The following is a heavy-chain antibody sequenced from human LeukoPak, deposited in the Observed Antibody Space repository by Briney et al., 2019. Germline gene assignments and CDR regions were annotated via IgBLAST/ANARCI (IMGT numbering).Heavy chain of an antibody. V-gene: IGHV3-66*02. Sequence: GGSLRLSCAASGITVSRNHMSWVRQAPGKGLEWVSVIYSGGEAYYAESVKGRFTISRDNSKNTLYLQMNSLRDEDTAVYYCASDQCTSASCYSNWGQGTLVTVSS. D-gene: IGHD2-2*02. J-gene: IGHJ1*01. CDR2: IYSGGEA. CDR1: GITVSRNH. CDR3: ASDQCTSASCYSN.